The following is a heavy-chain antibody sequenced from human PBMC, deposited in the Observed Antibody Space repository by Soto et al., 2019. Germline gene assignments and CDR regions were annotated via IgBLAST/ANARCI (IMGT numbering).Heavy chain of an antibody. V-gene: IGHV3-9*01. CDR3: AKEVVRGALDY. CDR1: GFTFDDFA. Sequence: EVQLVESGGGLVQPGRSLRLSCAASGFTFDDFAMHWVRQAPGKGLEWVSGITWNSDNIGYADSVKGRFTISRDNAKNSLYLQMNSLRADDTSLYECAKEVVRGALDYWGQGTLVTVSS. D-gene: IGHD3-10*01. CDR2: ITWNSDNI. J-gene: IGHJ4*02.